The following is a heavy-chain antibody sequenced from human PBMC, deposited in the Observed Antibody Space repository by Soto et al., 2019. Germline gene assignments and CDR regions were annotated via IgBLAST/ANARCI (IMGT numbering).Heavy chain of an antibody. CDR3: ARGANSPLWEPPAMFRFDY. Sequence: QVQLVGSGGGVVQPGRSLRLSCTASGFSFGTYGMRWVRQAPGKGLEWVAVIWYDGSNEYYADSVKGRFTMSRDNSKNTLYLQMNSLRAEDTALYYCARGANSPLWEPPAMFRFDYWGQGSLVTVSS. J-gene: IGHJ4*02. V-gene: IGHV3-33*01. CDR2: IWYDGSNE. CDR1: GFSFGTYG. D-gene: IGHD2-2*01.